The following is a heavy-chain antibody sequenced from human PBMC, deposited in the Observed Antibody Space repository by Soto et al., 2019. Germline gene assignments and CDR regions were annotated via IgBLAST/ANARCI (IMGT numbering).Heavy chain of an antibody. CDR3: AKSLWDTSGWFDP. J-gene: IGHJ5*02. D-gene: IGHD6-19*01. Sequence: SETLSLTCTVSGDSISSLYWSWIRQPPGKGLEWIGYIYYSGSINYNPSLKSRVTISVDPSKNQFSLRLSSVTAADTAVYYCAKSLWDTSGWFDPWGPGTLVTVSS. CDR2: IYYSGSI. V-gene: IGHV4-59*01. CDR1: GDSISSLY.